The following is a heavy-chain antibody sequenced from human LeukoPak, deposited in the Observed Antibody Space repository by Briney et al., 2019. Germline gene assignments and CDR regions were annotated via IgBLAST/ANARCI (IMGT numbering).Heavy chain of an antibody. D-gene: IGHD6-13*01. CDR1: GFTFSDYY. J-gene: IGHJ4*02. CDR2: SSGSSI. V-gene: IGHV3-11*01. CDR3: AREGSSSSFVYY. Sequence: PGGSLRLSCAASGFTFSDYYMSWIRQAPGKGLEWVSYSSGSSIYYADFVKGRFTISRDNAKNSLYLQMNSLRAEDTAVYYCAREGSSSSFVYYWGQGTLVTVSS.